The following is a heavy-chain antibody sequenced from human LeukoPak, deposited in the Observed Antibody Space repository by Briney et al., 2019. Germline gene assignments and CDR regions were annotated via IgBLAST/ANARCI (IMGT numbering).Heavy chain of an antibody. D-gene: IGHD5-12*01. Sequence: ASVKVSCKASGHTFSTSSITWVRQAPGQGLEWVGWISAYNGNTKYAQKVQGRVTLTTDTSTSTAYMELRSLRSDDAAVYYCARSGWLRKAGFDYWGQGTLVTVSS. J-gene: IGHJ4*02. CDR2: ISAYNGNT. V-gene: IGHV1-18*01. CDR3: ARSGWLRKAGFDY. CDR1: GHTFSTSS.